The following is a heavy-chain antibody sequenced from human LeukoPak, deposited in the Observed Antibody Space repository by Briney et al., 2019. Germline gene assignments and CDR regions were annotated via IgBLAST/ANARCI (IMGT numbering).Heavy chain of an antibody. CDR3: VGLATHDY. Sequence: PGGSLRLSCAASGFTFSNYDMHWIRQAPGKGLEWVAFIRSDGSNKYYGDSVKGRFTISRDNSKKTVYLKMNSLRAEDTAVYYFVGLATHDYWGQGTLVTVSS. J-gene: IGHJ4*02. CDR2: IRSDGSNK. D-gene: IGHD3/OR15-3a*01. V-gene: IGHV3-30*02. CDR1: GFTFSNYD.